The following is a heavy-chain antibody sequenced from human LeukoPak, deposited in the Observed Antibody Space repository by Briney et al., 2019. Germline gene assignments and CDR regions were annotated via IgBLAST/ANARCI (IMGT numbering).Heavy chain of an antibody. CDR3: AKDGTTNYYYYYMDV. CDR1: GLTFSLYS. Sequence: GGSLRLSCAASGLTFSLYSMNWVRQAPGKGLEWVSSISSSSSYIYYSDSVKGRFTISRHNSKNTLYLQMNSLRAEDTAVYYCAKDGTTNYYYYYMDVWGKGTTVTVSS. J-gene: IGHJ6*03. CDR2: ISSSSSYI. V-gene: IGHV3-21*01. D-gene: IGHD4-17*01.